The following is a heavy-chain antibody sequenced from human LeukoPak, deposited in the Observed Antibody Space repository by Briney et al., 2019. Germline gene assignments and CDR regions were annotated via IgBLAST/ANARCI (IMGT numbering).Heavy chain of an antibody. D-gene: IGHD3-22*01. Sequence: PSETLSLTCTVPGGSISSYYWSCIREPPGEGLGWIGHLYYSGSTNYNPSLKSRVTISVDTSKNQCSLKLSSVTAADTAVYYCARAPYYYDSSGYYYVFDYWGQGTLVTVSS. CDR3: ARAPYYYDSSGYYYVFDY. CDR1: GGSISSYY. V-gene: IGHV4-59*01. CDR2: LYYSGST. J-gene: IGHJ4*02.